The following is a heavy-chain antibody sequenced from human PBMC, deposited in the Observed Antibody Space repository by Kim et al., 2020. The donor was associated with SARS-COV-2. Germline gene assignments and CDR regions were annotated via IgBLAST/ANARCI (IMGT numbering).Heavy chain of an antibody. D-gene: IGHD6-19*01. CDR3: AKGRGGWYGDAFDI. CDR2: ISWNSGSI. J-gene: IGHJ3*02. Sequence: GGSLRLSCAASGFTFGDYGMHWVRQAPGKGLEWVSGISWNSGSIGYADSVKGRFTISRDNAKNSLYLQMNSLRPEDTALYYCAKGRGGWYGDAFDICGQGTMVTVSP. V-gene: IGHV3-9*01. CDR1: GFTFGDYG.